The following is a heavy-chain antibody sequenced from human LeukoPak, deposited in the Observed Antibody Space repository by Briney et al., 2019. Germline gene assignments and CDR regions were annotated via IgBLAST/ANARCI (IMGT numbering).Heavy chain of an antibody. CDR3: ARAGTGLDY. Sequence: PGGSLRLSCAAFGFTFSNYWMNWVRQAPGKGLGWVAIIKLDGSVKYYVDSVKGRFSISRDNAKNSVYLQMNNLRAEDTAVYYCARAGTGLDYWGQGTLVTVSS. CDR1: GFTFSNYW. CDR2: IKLDGSVK. D-gene: IGHD2-8*02. J-gene: IGHJ4*02. V-gene: IGHV3-7*01.